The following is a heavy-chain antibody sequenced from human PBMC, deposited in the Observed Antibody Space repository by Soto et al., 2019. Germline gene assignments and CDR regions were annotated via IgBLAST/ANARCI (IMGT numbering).Heavy chain of an antibody. Sequence: ASVKVSCKAPRDTFSSYGISWVRQAPGQGLEWMGGIIPMFGIANYAQKFQGRVTITADESTSTVYMELSSLKFEDTAVYYCARDGRFGLSATMSAHYSHYGMGVWGQGTMLTLSS. CDR1: RDTFSSYG. CDR2: IIPMFGIA. J-gene: IGHJ6*02. D-gene: IGHD1-7*01. V-gene: IGHV1-69*13. CDR3: ARDGRFGLSATMSAHYSHYGMGV.